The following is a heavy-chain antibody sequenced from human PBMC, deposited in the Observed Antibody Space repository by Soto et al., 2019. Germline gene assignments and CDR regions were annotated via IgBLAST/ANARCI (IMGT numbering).Heavy chain of an antibody. CDR2: IYYSGST. D-gene: IGHD3-10*01. V-gene: IGHV4-31*03. CDR3: ALDRAIRDSGSPWIDP. Sequence: QVQLKESGPGLVKPSQTLSLTCTVSGGSINSGGYYWSWIRQHPGKGLEWIGYIYYSGSTFYNPSLRGRVTVSVDTSKNQFSLRLTSVTAADTAVYYCALDRAIRDSGSPWIDPWGQGTLVTVSS. J-gene: IGHJ5*02. CDR1: GGSINSGGYY.